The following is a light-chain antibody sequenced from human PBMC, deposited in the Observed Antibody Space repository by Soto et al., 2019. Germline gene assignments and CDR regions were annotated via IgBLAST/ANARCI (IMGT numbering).Light chain of an antibody. J-gene: IGLJ1*01. V-gene: IGLV2-18*01. Sequence: QSALTEPPSVSGSPGQSVTISCTGGSTDFVSYNRVSWYQQPPGTAPKRIIYEASNRPSGVPDRFSGSTSGNTASLPISGPQAAAEADSYCSIYTSENTNDSGNGTKVPVL. CDR3: SIYTSENTND. CDR2: EAS. CDR1: STDFVSYNR.